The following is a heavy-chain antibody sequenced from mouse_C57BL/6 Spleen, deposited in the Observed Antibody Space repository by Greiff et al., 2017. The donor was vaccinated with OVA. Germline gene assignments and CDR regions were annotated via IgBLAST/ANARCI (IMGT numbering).Heavy chain of an antibody. CDR1: GFTFSSYA. Sequence: EVKLMESGEGLVKPGGSLKLSCAASGFTFSSYAMSWVRQTPEKRLEWVAYISSGGDYIYYADTVKGRFTISRDNARNTLYLQMSSLKSEDTAMYYCTRGKFITTVVADWYFDVWGTGTTVTVSS. J-gene: IGHJ1*03. V-gene: IGHV5-9-1*02. D-gene: IGHD1-1*01. CDR3: TRGKFITTVVADWYFDV. CDR2: ISSGGDYI.